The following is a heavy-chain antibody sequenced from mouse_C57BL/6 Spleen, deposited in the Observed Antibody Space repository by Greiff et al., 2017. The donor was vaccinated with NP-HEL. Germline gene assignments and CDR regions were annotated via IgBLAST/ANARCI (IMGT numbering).Heavy chain of an antibody. V-gene: IGHV1-53*01. D-gene: IGHD1-1*01. CDR1: GYTFTSYW. Sequence: ASGYTFTSYWMHWVKQRPGQGLEWIGNINPSNGGTNYNEKFKSKATLTVDKSSSTAYMQLSSLTSEDSAVYYCARGGITTVVAPYYAMDYWGQGTSVTVSS. CDR2: INPSNGGT. CDR3: ARGGITTVVAPYYAMDY. J-gene: IGHJ4*01.